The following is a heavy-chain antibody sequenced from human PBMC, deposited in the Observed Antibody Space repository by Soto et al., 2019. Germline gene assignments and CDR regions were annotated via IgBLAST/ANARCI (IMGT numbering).Heavy chain of an antibody. J-gene: IGHJ5*02. Sequence: SETLSLTCSVPGGSINSSSYFWGGVRQPPGKGLEWIGSIYYSGSTYYNPSLRSRVTISVDTSKNQFSLKLSFVTAADTAVFYCARHYSSGSRNWFDPWGQGTLVTVSS. CDR1: GGSINSSSYF. CDR2: IYYSGST. D-gene: IGHD6-19*01. CDR3: ARHYSSGSRNWFDP. V-gene: IGHV4-39*01.